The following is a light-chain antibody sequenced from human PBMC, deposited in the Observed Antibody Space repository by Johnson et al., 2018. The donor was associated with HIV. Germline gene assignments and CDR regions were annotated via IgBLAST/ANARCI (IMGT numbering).Light chain of an antibody. Sequence: QAVLTQPPSVSAAPGQKVTISCSGSSSNIGNNYVSWYQQLPGTAPKLLIFDNNKRPSGIPDRFSASKSGTSATLGITGLQTGDEADYYCATWDSSLSVVFGTGTKVTVL. J-gene: IGLJ1*01. CDR3: ATWDSSLSVV. CDR2: DNN. CDR1: SSNIGNNY. V-gene: IGLV1-51*01.